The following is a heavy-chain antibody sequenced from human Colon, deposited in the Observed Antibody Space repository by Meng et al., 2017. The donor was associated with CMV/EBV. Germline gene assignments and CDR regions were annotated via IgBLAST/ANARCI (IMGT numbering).Heavy chain of an antibody. J-gene: IGHJ6*02. D-gene: IGHD2-2*01. CDR1: GFSLTDYH. CDR2: ISAYNGNT. Sequence: ASVKVSCKASGFSLTDYHIHWVRQAPGQGLEWMGWISAYNGNTNYAQKLQGRVTMTTDTSTSTAYMELRGLRSDDTAVYYCARAHPLIPAASFDYGMDVWGQGTTVTVSS. V-gene: IGHV1-18*01. CDR3: ARAHPLIPAASFDYGMDV.